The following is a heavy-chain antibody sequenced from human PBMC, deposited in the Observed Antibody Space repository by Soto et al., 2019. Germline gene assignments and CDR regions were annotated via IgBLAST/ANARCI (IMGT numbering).Heavy chain of an antibody. CDR2: INPNNGGT. Sequence: VASVKVSCKASGYSFTGYFIQWVRQAPGQGLEWMGWINPNNGGTNYVQKFQGRVTMTRDTSISTAYMELSRLRSDDTAVYYCARANYSHFWSGYSGIDYWGQGTLVTVSS. J-gene: IGHJ4*02. D-gene: IGHD3-3*01. CDR3: ARANYSHFWSGYSGIDY. CDR1: GYSFTGYF. V-gene: IGHV1-2*02.